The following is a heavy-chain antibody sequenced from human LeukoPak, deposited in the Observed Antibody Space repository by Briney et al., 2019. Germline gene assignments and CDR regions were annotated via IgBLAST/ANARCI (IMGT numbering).Heavy chain of an antibody. CDR3: ARDSSNSYDY. CDR1: GFTFSHYY. CDR2: ISSSGSIL. D-gene: IGHD1-1*01. J-gene: IGHJ4*02. Sequence: GGSLRLSCAASGFTFSHYYMSWIRQAPGKGLEWVSYISSSGSILYYADSVKGRFTISRDNAKNSLYLQMNSLRAEDTAAYYCARDSSNSYDYWGQGTLVTVSS. V-gene: IGHV3-11*04.